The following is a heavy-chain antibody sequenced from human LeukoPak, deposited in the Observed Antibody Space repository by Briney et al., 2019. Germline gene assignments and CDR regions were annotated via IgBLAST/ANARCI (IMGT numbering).Heavy chain of an antibody. Sequence: PSETLSLTCGVSGSSISGFYWSWLRQPPGKGLQWIGYIDQSGKPNYNPSLKSRVTISADTSKRHFSLELPAVTAADTALYDCVRTGQYAEIEWHWGRGTLVTVSS. CDR2: IDQSGKP. D-gene: IGHD3-3*01. CDR1: GSSISGFY. J-gene: IGHJ4*02. V-gene: IGHV4-59*12. CDR3: VRTGQYAEIEWH.